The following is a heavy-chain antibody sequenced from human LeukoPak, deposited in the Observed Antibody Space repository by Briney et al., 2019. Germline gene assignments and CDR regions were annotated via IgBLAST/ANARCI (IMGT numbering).Heavy chain of an antibody. Sequence: PSETLSLTCTASGGSISSSSYYWGWIRQPPGKGLEWIGSIYYSGSTYYNPSLKSRVTISVDTSKNQFSLQLNSVTPEDTAVYYCAREPSRGELDYWGQGILVTVST. D-gene: IGHD4-17*01. J-gene: IGHJ4*02. V-gene: IGHV4-39*07. CDR3: AREPSRGELDY. CDR1: GGSISSSSYY. CDR2: IYYSGST.